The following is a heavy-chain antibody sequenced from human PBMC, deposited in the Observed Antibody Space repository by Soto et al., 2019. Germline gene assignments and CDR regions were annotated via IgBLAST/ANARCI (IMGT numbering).Heavy chain of an antibody. CDR2: FTGGGGRT. CDR1: GFTFSSYA. CDR3: AKETRSSGPGAFDI. J-gene: IGHJ3*02. V-gene: IGHV3-23*01. D-gene: IGHD6-19*01. Sequence: GSLRLSCAASGFTFSSYAMSWVRQAPGKGLEWVSAFTGGGGRTYYADSVKGRFTISRDNSKNTLYLQINSLRAEDTAVYYCAKETRSSGPGAFDIWGQGTMVTVSS.